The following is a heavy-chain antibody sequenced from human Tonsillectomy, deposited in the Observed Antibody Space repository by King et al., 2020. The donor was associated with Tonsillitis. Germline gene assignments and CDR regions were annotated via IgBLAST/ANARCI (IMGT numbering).Heavy chain of an antibody. D-gene: IGHD2-15*01. CDR1: GFTFGSYA. V-gene: IGHV3-23*04. Sequence: VQLVESGGGLVQPGGSLRLSCTASGFTFGSYAMSWVRQAPGRGLEGVSGISGDGGSTNYADSVKGRFTVSRDKSKNTLYLQMNRLRAEDTAVYYCAKDGAANICSGGSCYPGDYYMDVWGKGTTVTVSS. J-gene: IGHJ6*03. CDR3: AKDGAANICSGGSCYPGDYYMDV. CDR2: ISGDGGST.